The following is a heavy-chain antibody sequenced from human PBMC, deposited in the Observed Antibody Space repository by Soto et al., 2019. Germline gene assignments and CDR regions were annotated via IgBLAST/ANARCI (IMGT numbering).Heavy chain of an antibody. V-gene: IGHV1-24*01. Sequence: QVQLVQSGAEVKKPGASVKVSCKVSGYTFTELSMHWVRQAPGKGLEWMGGFDPEDGETIYAQKFQGRVTMTEDTSTDTAYMELSSLRSEDTAVYYCATMGGSSSWTSPYYFDYWGQGTLVTVSS. J-gene: IGHJ4*02. CDR3: ATMGGSSSWTSPYYFDY. CDR1: GYTFTELS. CDR2: FDPEDGET. D-gene: IGHD6-13*01.